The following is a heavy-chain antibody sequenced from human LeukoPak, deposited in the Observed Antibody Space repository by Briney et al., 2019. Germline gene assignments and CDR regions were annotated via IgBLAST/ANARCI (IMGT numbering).Heavy chain of an antibody. V-gene: IGHV1-69*13. CDR1: GGTFSSYA. CDR2: IIPIFGTA. Sequence: SVKVSCKASGGTFSSYAISWVRQAPGQGLEWMGGIIPIFGTANYAQKFQGRVTITADESTSTAYMELSSLRSEDTAVYYCARVGVGYCSGGSCYFYWGQGTLVTVSS. CDR3: ARVGVGYCSGGSCYFY. J-gene: IGHJ4*02. D-gene: IGHD2-15*01.